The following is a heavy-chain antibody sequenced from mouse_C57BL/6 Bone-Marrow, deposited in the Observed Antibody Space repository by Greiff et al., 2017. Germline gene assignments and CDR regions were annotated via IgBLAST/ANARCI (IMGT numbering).Heavy chain of an antibody. V-gene: IGHV1-39*01. D-gene: IGHD2-5*01. Sequence: VHVKQSGPELVKPGASVKISCKASGYSFTDYNMNWVKQSNGKSLEWIGVINPNYGTTSYNQKFKGKATLTVDQSSSTAYMQLNSLTSEDSAVYYCARGDYSNYDYYAMDYWGQGTSVTVSS. CDR2: INPNYGTT. CDR1: GYSFTDYN. CDR3: ARGDYSNYDYYAMDY. J-gene: IGHJ4*01.